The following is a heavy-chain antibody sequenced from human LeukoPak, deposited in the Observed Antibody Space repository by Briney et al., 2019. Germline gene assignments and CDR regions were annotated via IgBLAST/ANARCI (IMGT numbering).Heavy chain of an antibody. CDR1: GFTFDKYG. Sequence: GGSLRLSCAASGFTFDKYGMSWVRQVPGKGLGWVSSINGNGGSTAYADSVKGRFTISRDNAKNSLYLQMNSLRAEDTAVYYCAKGGSGGKFDPWGQGTLVTVSS. CDR3: AKGGSGGKFDP. V-gene: IGHV3-20*04. CDR2: INGNGGST. D-gene: IGHD3-10*01. J-gene: IGHJ5*02.